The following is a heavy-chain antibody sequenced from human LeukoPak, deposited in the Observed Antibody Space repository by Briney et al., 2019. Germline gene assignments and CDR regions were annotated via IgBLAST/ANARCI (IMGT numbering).Heavy chain of an antibody. D-gene: IGHD1-26*01. J-gene: IGHJ4*02. V-gene: IGHV3-33*01. CDR1: GFTFSSYG. CDR3: ARGMLPTIVGAYYFDY. CDR2: IWYDGSNK. Sequence: GGSLRLSCAASGFTFSSYGMHWVRQAPGKGLEWVAVIWYDGSNKYYADSVKGRFTISRDNSKDTLYLQMNSLRAEDTAVYYCARGMLPTIVGAYYFDYWGQGTLVTVSS.